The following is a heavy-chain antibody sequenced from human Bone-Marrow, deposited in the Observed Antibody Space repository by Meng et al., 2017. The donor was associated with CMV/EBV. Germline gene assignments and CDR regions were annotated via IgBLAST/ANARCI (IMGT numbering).Heavy chain of an antibody. CDR2: ISSSSSTI. CDR1: GFTFSSYS. J-gene: IGHJ5*02. CDR3: ARVGIVVVS. D-gene: IGHD2-21*01. V-gene: IGHV3-48*04. Sequence: GGSLRLSCAASGFTFSSYSMNWVRQAPGKGLEWVSYISSSSSTIYYAESVKGRFTISRDNAKYSLYLQMNSLRAEDTAVYYCARVGIVVVSWGQGTLVTVSS.